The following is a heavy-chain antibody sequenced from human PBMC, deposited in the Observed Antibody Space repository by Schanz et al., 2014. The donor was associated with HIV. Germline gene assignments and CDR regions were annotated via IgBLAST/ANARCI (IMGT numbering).Heavy chain of an antibody. CDR2: LSGSGGDT. V-gene: IGHV3-23*01. CDR1: GFTFSSFA. J-gene: IGHJ4*02. Sequence: DVQLLESGGGLVQPGGSLRLSCAASGFTFSSFAMNWVRQAPGKGLEWVSALSGSGGDTYYADSVTGRFTMSRDNSKNTLNLQMHSLRVEDTAVYYCAKDLGAGGGSCFDSWGQGTLVTVST. CDR3: AKDLGAGGGSCFDS. D-gene: IGHD2-15*01.